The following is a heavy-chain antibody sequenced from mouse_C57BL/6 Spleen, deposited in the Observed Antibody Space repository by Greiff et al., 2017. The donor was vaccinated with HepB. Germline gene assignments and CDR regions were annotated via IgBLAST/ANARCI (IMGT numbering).Heavy chain of an antibody. J-gene: IGHJ1*03. V-gene: IGHV1-55*01. CDR1: GYTFTSYW. Sequence: QVQLQQPGAELVKPGASVKMSCKASGYTFTSYWITWVKQRPGQGLEWIGDIYPGSGSTNYNEKFKSKATLTVDTSSSTAYMQLSSLTSEDSAVYYCARREDYYGSDWYFDVWGTGTTVTVSS. CDR3: ARREDYYGSDWYFDV. D-gene: IGHD1-1*01. CDR2: IYPGSGST.